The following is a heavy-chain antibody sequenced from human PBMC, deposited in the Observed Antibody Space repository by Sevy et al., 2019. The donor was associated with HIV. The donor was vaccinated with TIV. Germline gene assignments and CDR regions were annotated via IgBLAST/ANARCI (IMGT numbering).Heavy chain of an antibody. CDR2: ISSSSSTI. V-gene: IGHV3-48*02. CDR1: GFTFSSYS. J-gene: IGHJ3*02. CDR3: ASDLVVVAAFEDAFDI. D-gene: IGHD2-15*01. Sequence: GGSLRLSCAASGFTFSSYSMNWVRQAPGKGLEWVSYISSSSSTIYYAASVKGRFTISRDNAKNSLYLQMNSLRDEDTAVYYCASDLVVVAAFEDAFDIWGQGTMVTV.